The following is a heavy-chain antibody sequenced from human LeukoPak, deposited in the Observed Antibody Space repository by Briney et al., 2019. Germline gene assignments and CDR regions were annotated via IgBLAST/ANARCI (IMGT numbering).Heavy chain of an antibody. CDR1: GGSISSYY. V-gene: IGHV4-59*01. CDR3: ARSGYYDSRGYEAFDI. J-gene: IGHJ3*02. CDR2: IYYSGST. D-gene: IGHD3-22*01. Sequence: PSETLSLTCTVSGGSISSYYWSWIRQPPGKGLEWIGYIYYSGSTNYNPSLKSRVTISVDTSKNQFSLKLSSVTAADTAVYYCARSGYYDSRGYEAFDIWGQGTMVTVSS.